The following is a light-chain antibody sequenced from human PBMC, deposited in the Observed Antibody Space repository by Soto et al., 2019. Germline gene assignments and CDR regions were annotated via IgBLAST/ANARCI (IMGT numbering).Light chain of an antibody. CDR3: QVWDSSSDHFV. CDR1: NLGSKS. V-gene: IGLV3-21*02. Sequence: SYELTQPPSVSVAPGQTAKIACGGNNLGSKSVHWYQQKPGQAPVLVVYGDIERPSGIPERFSGSKSGNTATLLIGRVEAGDEDDYYCQVWDSSSDHFVFGTGTKLTVL. J-gene: IGLJ1*01. CDR2: GDI.